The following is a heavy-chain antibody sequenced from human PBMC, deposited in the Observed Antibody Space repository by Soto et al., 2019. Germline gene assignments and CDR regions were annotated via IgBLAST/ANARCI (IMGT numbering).Heavy chain of an antibody. V-gene: IGHV3-11*06. CDR2: ISGSSRYT. CDR3: ARHTSGWHYYDY. J-gene: IGHJ4*02. Sequence: GGSLRLSCAASGFNFSYHYMNWIRQAPGKGLEWVSYISGSSRYTNFADSVKGRFTISRDNAKNSLYLQMNSLRAEDTAVYYCARHTSGWHYYDYWGQGTPVTVPQ. D-gene: IGHD6-19*01. CDR1: GFNFSYHY.